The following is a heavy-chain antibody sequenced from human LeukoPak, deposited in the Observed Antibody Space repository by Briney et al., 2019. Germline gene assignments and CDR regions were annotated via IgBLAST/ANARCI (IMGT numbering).Heavy chain of an antibody. Sequence: GGSLRLSCAASGFTFSTYAMSWVRQAPGKGLEWVSAISSSGDSTYYADSVKGRFTISRDNAKNSLYLQMNSLRAEDTAVYYCARDTIVVVIPNFDYWGQGTLVTVSS. CDR3: ARDTIVVVIPNFDY. J-gene: IGHJ4*02. V-gene: IGHV3-21*01. D-gene: IGHD3-22*01. CDR1: GFTFSTYA. CDR2: ISSSGDST.